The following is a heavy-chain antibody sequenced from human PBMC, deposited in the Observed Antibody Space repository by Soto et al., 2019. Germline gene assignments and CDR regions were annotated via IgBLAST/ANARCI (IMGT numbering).Heavy chain of an antibody. CDR3: ARKVAFDY. J-gene: IGHJ4*02. V-gene: IGHV3-30-3*01. CDR2: ISYDGSNK. Sequence: LRLSCAASGFTFSSYAMHWVRQAPGKGLEWVAVISYDGSNKYYADSVKGRFTISRDNSKNTLYLQMNSLRAEDTAVYYCARKVAFDYWGQGPLVTVSS. CDR1: GFTFSSYA.